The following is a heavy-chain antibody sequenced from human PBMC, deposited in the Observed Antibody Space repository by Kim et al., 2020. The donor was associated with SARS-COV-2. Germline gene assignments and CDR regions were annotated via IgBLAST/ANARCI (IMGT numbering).Heavy chain of an antibody. CDR1: GGSISSYY. J-gene: IGHJ4*02. CDR3: ARERYYDSSGTFDY. CDR2: IYYSGST. V-gene: IGHV4-59*12. Sequence: SETLSLTCTVSGGSISSYYWSWIRQPPGKGLEWIGYIYYSGSTNYNPSLKSRVTLSVDTSKNQFSLKLSSVTAADTAVYYCARERYYDSSGTFDYWGQGTLVTVSS. D-gene: IGHD3-22*01.